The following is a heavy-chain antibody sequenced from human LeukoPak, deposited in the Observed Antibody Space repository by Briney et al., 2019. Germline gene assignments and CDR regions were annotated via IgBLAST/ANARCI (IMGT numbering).Heavy chain of an antibody. J-gene: IGHJ4*02. D-gene: IGHD6-19*01. V-gene: IGHV3-74*03. Sequence: GGSLRLSCSASGFTFSYYWMHWVRQAPGEGLVWVSRINDDGRTTTYADSVKGRITISRDNAKNSLYLQMNSLRAEDTAVYYCARESRQWLVLGGVDYWGQGTLVTVSS. CDR2: INDDGRTT. CDR3: ARESRQWLVLGGVDY. CDR1: GFTFSYYW.